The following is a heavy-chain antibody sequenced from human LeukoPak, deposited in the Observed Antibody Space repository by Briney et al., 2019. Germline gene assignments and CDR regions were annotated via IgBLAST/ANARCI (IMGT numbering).Heavy chain of an antibody. J-gene: IGHJ4*02. D-gene: IGHD2-21*02. CDR2: ISASGGST. CDR3: ARGVVTAIEYYFDY. CDR1: GFTFSSCA. Sequence: GGSLRLSCAASGFTFSSCAMSWVRQALGKGLEWVSAISASGGSTHYADSVKGRFTISRDNSKSTLYLQMNSLRAEDTAVYYCARGVVTAIEYYFDYWGQGTLVTVSS. V-gene: IGHV3-23*01.